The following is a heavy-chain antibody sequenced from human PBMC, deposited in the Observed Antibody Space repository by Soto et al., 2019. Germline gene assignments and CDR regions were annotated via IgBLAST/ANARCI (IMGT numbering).Heavy chain of an antibody. CDR1: GFTFSSYA. CDR3: SKDVSSSGWYEDYFDY. J-gene: IGHJ4*02. Sequence: GGSLRLSCAASGFTFSSYAMSWVRQAPGKGLEWVSAISGSGGSTYYADSVKGRFTISRDNSKNTLYLQMNSLRAEDTAAYYCSKDVSSSGWYEDYFDYWGQGTLVTVSS. CDR2: ISGSGGST. V-gene: IGHV3-23*01. D-gene: IGHD6-19*01.